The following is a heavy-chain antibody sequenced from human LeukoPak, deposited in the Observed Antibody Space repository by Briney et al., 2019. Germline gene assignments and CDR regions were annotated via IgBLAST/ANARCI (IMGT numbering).Heavy chain of an antibody. CDR3: VRVHAYAFDI. Sequence: GGSLRLSCVASGFTFSYYSMNWARQAPGKGLEWISYIRSRDGTVSYADSVKGRFTISTDTAESSLFLQTNGLSADDTAVYYCVRVHAYAFDIWGQGTMVTVSS. J-gene: IGHJ3*02. V-gene: IGHV3-48*01. CDR2: IRSRDGTV. CDR1: GFTFSYYS.